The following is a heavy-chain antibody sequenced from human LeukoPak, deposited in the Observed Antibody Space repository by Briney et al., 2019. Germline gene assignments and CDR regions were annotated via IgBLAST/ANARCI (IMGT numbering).Heavy chain of an antibody. CDR1: GGSISSYY. J-gene: IGHJ3*02. V-gene: IGHV4-59*08. CDR3: ARLSMIVVGLGDAFDI. Sequence: PSETLSLTCTVSGGSISSYYWSWIRQPPGKGLEWIGYIYYSGSTNYNPSLKSRVTISVDTSKNQFSLELSSVTAADTAVYYCARLSMIVVGLGDAFDIWGQGTMVTVSS. D-gene: IGHD3-22*01. CDR2: IYYSGST.